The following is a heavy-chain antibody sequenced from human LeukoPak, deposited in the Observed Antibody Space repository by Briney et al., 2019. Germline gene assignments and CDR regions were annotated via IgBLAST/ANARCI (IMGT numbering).Heavy chain of an antibody. CDR1: GYTFTGYY. CDR2: INPNSGGT. CDR3: ARDSLLLGGAFDI. Sequence: GASVKVSCKASGYTFTGYYMHWVRQAPGQGLEWMGWINPNSGGTNYAQKFQGRVTMTRDTSISTAYMELSRLRSDDTAVYYCARDSLLLGGAFDIWGQGTMVTVSS. V-gene: IGHV1-2*02. J-gene: IGHJ3*02. D-gene: IGHD3-16*01.